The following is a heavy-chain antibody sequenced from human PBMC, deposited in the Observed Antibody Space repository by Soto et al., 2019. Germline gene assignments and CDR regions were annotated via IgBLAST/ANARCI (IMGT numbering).Heavy chain of an antibody. CDR1: GGSISSSSYF. V-gene: IGHV4-39*01. D-gene: IGHD3-10*01. CDR2: IYYSGST. Sequence: QLQLQESGPGLVKPSETLSLTCTVSGGSISSSSYFWGWIRQPPGKGLEWIGSIYYSGSTYYNPSLKSRVTISVDTSKNQISLKLSFVTAADTAVYFCASRYGSGSPHYYYYGMDVWGQGTTVTVSS. J-gene: IGHJ6*02. CDR3: ASRYGSGSPHYYYYGMDV.